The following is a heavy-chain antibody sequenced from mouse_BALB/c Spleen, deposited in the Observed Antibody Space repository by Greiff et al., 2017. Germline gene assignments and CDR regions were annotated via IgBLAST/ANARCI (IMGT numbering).Heavy chain of an antibody. D-gene: IGHD1-1*01. CDR1: GYTFTSYW. Sequence: VQLKESGTVLARPGASVKMSCKASGYTFTSYWMHWVKQRPGQGLEWIGAIYPGNSDTSYNQKFKGKAKLTAVTSTSTAYMELSSLTNEDSAVYYCTRSSGSSYGYAMDYWGQGTSVTVSS. J-gene: IGHJ4*01. V-gene: IGHV1-5*01. CDR3: TRSSGSSYGYAMDY. CDR2: IYPGNSDT.